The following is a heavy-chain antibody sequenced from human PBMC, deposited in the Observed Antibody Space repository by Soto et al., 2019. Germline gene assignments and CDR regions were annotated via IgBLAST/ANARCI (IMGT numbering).Heavy chain of an antibody. D-gene: IGHD3-9*01. J-gene: IGHJ4*02. CDR1: GYTFNSYG. V-gene: IGHV1-18*01. CDR3: ARGDYYDILTGYSRSFDY. Sequence: ASVKVSCKASGYTFNSYGICWVRQAPGQGLEWMGWISAYSGNTNYAQKLQGRVTMTTDTSTSTAYMELRSLRSDDTAVYYCARGDYYDILTGYSRSFDYWGQGTLVTVSS. CDR2: ISAYSGNT.